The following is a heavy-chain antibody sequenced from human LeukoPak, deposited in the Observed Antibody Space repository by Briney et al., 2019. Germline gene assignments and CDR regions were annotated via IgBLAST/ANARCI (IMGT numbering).Heavy chain of an antibody. D-gene: IGHD6-6*01. V-gene: IGHV4-59*02. CDR2: VSYSGSS. CDR1: GGSVGSDY. CDR3: ARGDASSKFFDY. Sequence: SETLSLTCTVSGGSVGSDYWSWIRQPPGKGLEWIGWVSYSGSSNYSPSLKSRVTLSVDTSKNQFSLKLSSVTAADTAVYYCARGDASSKFFDYWGQGTLVTVSS. J-gene: IGHJ4*02.